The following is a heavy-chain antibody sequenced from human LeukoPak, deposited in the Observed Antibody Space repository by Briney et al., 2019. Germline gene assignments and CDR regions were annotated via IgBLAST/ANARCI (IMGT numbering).Heavy chain of an antibody. D-gene: IGHD3/OR15-3a*01. J-gene: IGHJ4*02. V-gene: IGHV4-38-2*02. CDR3: ARQTGSGLFILP. CDR1: GYSISSPYY. Sequence: SETLSLTCTVSGYSISSPYYWGWIRQPPGKGLEWIGSMYHSGNTYYNPSLKSRVTISVDTSKSQFSLKLNSVTAADTAVYYCARQTGSGLFILPGGQGTLVTVSS. CDR2: MYHSGNT.